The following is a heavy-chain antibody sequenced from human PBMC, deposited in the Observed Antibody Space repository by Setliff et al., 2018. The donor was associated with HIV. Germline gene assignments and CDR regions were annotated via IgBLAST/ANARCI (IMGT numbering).Heavy chain of an antibody. V-gene: IGHV3-48*03. J-gene: IGHJ4*02. CDR2: ISSSGSTI. CDR1: GFIFSSYE. Sequence: GGSLRLSCAASGFIFSSYEMNWVRQAPGKGLEWVSYISSSGSTIYYAGSVKGRFTISRDNAKNSLYLQMNSLRAEDTAVYYCARGLWFGELFAFDCWGQGTLVTVSS. CDR3: ARGLWFGELFAFDC. D-gene: IGHD3-10*01.